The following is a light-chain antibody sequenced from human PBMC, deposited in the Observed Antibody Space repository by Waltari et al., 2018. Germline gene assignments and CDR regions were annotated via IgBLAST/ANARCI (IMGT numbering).Light chain of an antibody. Sequence: EIVLTQSPATLSLSPGESVPLSCRASQSVSRHLAWYQQRPAQAPRLLIYDASNRAPGIPARFSGSGSGTDFTLTISSLEPEDFAVYYCQQRSTWPSLTFGGGTKGGIK. J-gene: IGKJ4*01. CDR3: QQRSTWPSLT. CDR1: QSVSRH. V-gene: IGKV3-11*01. CDR2: DAS.